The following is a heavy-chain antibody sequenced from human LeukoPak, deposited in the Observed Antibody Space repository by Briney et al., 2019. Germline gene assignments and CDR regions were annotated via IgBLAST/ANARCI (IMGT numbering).Heavy chain of an antibody. CDR2: IYASGTT. CDR3: AREDPLVATRGLDY. V-gene: IGHV4-4*07. D-gene: IGHD4-23*01. J-gene: IGHJ4*02. Sequence: RPSETLSLTCTISGGSITSYFWHWIRQPAGKGLEWIGRIYASGTTNYNATLKSRLTMSIDTSKNQFSLSLNSVTAADTALYYCAREDPLVATRGLDYWGQGTLVTVSS. CDR1: GGSITSYF.